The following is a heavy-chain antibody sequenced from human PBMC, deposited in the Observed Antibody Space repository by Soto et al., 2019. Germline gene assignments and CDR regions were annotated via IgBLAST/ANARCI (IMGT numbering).Heavy chain of an antibody. Sequence: GESLKISCKGSGYSFTSYWIGWVRQMPGKGLEWMGIIYPGDSDTRYSPSFQGQVTISADKSISTAYLQWSSLKASDTAMYYCARHAETTSLYYGMDVWGQGTTVTVSS. CDR1: GYSFTSYW. J-gene: IGHJ6*02. CDR3: ARHAETTSLYYGMDV. CDR2: IYPGDSDT. D-gene: IGHD4-17*01. V-gene: IGHV5-51*01.